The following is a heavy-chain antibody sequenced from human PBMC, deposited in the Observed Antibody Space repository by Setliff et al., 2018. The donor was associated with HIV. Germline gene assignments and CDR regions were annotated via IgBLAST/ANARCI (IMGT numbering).Heavy chain of an antibody. V-gene: IGHV1-8*02. CDR3: ARARRDSYDRGRRNHYYIDV. CDR2: MNPNSGNT. D-gene: IGHD3-22*01. J-gene: IGHJ6*03. CDR1: GYTFTDYY. Sequence: GASVKVSCKASGYTFTDYYTHWVRQATGQGLEWMGWMNPNSGNTGYAQKFQGRVTMTRDTSISTAYMELNNLKFEDTAVYYCARARRDSYDRGRRNHYYIDVWGKGTTVTVSS.